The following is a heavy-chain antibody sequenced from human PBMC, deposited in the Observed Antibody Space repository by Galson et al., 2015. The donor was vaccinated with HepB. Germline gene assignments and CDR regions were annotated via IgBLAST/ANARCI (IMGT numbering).Heavy chain of an antibody. J-gene: IGHJ6*02. CDR3: ARKRRANYNDFWSGYHGGGMDV. D-gene: IGHD3-3*01. CDR1: GDSINSSTW. CDR2: IYHSGST. Sequence: TLSLTCAVSGDSINSSTWWSWVRQPPGKGLEWIGEIYHSGSTNYNPSLKSRVTISVDKSKKQFSLRLDSVTAADTAVYYCARKRRANYNDFWSGYHGGGMDVWGQGTTVTVSS. V-gene: IGHV4-4*02.